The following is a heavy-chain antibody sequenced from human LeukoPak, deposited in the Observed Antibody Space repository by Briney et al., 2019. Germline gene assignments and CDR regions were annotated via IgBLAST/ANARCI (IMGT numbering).Heavy chain of an antibody. D-gene: IGHD6-6*01. CDR3: ASLARGGNWFDP. CDR2: INHSGGT. V-gene: IGHV4-34*01. CDR1: GGSFIGYD. J-gene: IGHJ5*02. Sequence: SETLSLTCAVYGGSFIGYDWTWIRQPPGKGLEWIGEINHSGGTNYNPSLKSRVTISVDTSKNQFSLKLSSVTAADTTVYYCASLARGGNWFDPWGQGTLVTVSS.